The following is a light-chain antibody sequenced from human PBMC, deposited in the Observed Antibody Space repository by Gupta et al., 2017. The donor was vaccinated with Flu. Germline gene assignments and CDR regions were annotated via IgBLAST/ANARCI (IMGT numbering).Light chain of an antibody. CDR1: QSVRTY. CDR2: DAS. J-gene: IGKJ4*01. V-gene: IGKV3-11*01. Sequence: EIVLTQSPATLSLSPGERATLSCRASQSVRTYLAWYQQKPGQAPRLLIYDASNRATGIPARFSGSGSGTDFTLTISSLEPEDFAVYYCQQRGNWPLTFGGGTKVVIK. CDR3: QQRGNWPLT.